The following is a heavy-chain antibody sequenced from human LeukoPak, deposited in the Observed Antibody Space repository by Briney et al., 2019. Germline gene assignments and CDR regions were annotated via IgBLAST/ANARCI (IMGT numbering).Heavy chain of an antibody. CDR1: GYTFTGYY. D-gene: IGHD1-26*01. CDR2: IIPIFGTA. Sequence: SVKVSCKASGYTFTGYYMHWVRQAPGQGLEWMGGIIPIFGTANYAQKFQGRVTITTDESTSTAYMELSSLRSEDTAVYYCARGVGATQPYDNWFDPWGQGTLVTVSS. J-gene: IGHJ5*02. V-gene: IGHV1-69*05. CDR3: ARGVGATQPYDNWFDP.